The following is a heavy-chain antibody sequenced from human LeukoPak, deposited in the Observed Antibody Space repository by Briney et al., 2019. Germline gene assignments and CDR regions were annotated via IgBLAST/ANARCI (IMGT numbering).Heavy chain of an antibody. CDR1: GFTFSSYS. V-gene: IGHV3-21*01. CDR3: ARRGGGSGYNDY. J-gene: IGHJ4*02. CDR2: ISSSSSYL. Sequence: GGSLRLSCAASGFTFSSYSMNWVRQAPGKGLEWVSSISSSSSYLYYADSVKGRFTISRDNAKNSLYLQMNSLRAEDTAVYYCARRGGGSGYNDYWGQGTLVTVSS. D-gene: IGHD3-22*01.